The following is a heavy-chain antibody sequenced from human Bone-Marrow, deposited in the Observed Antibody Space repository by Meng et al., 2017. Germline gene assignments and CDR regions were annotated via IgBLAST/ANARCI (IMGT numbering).Heavy chain of an antibody. J-gene: IGHJ4*02. D-gene: IGHD4-23*01. CDR2: ISSGGSTT. Sequence: GESLKISCIASGFTFSNSWMHWVRQVPGKGLVWVSRISSGGSTTTYSDSVKGRFTISRDNAKNTLYLQMHTLRGDDTAVYYCAREGASVVSLQDWGQGTLVTVSS. CDR3: AREGASVVSLQD. V-gene: IGHV3-74*03. CDR1: GFTFSNSW.